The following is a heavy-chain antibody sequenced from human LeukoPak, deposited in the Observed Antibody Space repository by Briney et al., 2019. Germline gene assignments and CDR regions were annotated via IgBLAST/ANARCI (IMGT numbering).Heavy chain of an antibody. CDR3: ARSADGHNWGYFDY. D-gene: IGHD5-24*01. Sequence: SVKVSCKASGGTFSSYAISWVRQAPGQGLEWMGGIIPIFGTANYAQKFQGRVTITTDESTSTAYMELSSLRSEDTAVYYCARSADGHNWGYFDYWGQGTLVTVSS. J-gene: IGHJ4*02. CDR2: IIPIFGTA. CDR1: GGTFSSYA. V-gene: IGHV1-69*05.